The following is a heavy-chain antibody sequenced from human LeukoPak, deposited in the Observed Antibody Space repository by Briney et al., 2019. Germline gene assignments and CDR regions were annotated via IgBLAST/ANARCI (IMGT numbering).Heavy chain of an antibody. CDR2: ISYDGSNK. CDR3: AKDLPDYSNYVYYYYGMDV. Sequence: PGGSLRLSCAASGFTFSSYGMHWVRQAPGKGLEWVAVISYDGSNKYYAASVKGRFTISRDNSKNTLYLQMNSLRAEDTAVYYCAKDLPDYSNYVYYYYGMDVWGQGTTVTVSS. J-gene: IGHJ6*02. CDR1: GFTFSSYG. V-gene: IGHV3-30*18. D-gene: IGHD4-11*01.